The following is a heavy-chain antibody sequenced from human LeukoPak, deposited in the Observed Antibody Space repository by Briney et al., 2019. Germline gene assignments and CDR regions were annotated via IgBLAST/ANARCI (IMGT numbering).Heavy chain of an antibody. D-gene: IGHD2-2*02. J-gene: IGHJ6*03. Sequence: PGGSLRLSCAASGFTFSSYWMSWVRQAPGKGLEWVANIKQDGSEKYYVDSVKGRFTVSRDNAKNSLYLQMNSLRAEDTAVYYCARSGSLPAAISGGYYYYYMDVWGKGTTVTVSS. CDR3: ARSGSLPAAISGGYYYYYMDV. CDR2: IKQDGSEK. CDR1: GFTFSSYW. V-gene: IGHV3-7*01.